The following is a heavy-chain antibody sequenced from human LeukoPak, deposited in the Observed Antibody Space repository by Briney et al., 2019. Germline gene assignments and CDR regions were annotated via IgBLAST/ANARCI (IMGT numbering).Heavy chain of an antibody. CDR3: AKPNGDFWSGDAGY. CDR2: ISGSGGST. D-gene: IGHD3-3*01. V-gene: IGHV3-23*01. Sequence: PGGSLRLPCAASGFTFSSYGMSWVRQAPGKGLEWVSAISGSGGSTYYADSVKGRFTISRDNSKNTLYLQMNSLRAEDTAVYYCAKPNGDFWSGDAGYWGQGTLVTVSS. CDR1: GFTFSSYG. J-gene: IGHJ4*02.